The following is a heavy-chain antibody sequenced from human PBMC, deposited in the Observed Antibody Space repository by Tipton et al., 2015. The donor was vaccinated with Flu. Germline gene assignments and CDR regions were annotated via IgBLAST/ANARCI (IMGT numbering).Heavy chain of an antibody. D-gene: IGHD6-13*01. V-gene: IGHV4-59*01. CDR1: GGSISSYN. CDR3: ARALYSSNWYGSVWLDP. CDR2: IYYGENT. Sequence: TLSLTCTVSGGSISSYNWNWIRQPPGKGLEWIGYIYYGENTNYNPSLKSRVTISIDTSKNQFSLKLSSVTAADTAVYFCARALYSSNWYGSVWLDPWGQGTQVTVSS. J-gene: IGHJ5*02.